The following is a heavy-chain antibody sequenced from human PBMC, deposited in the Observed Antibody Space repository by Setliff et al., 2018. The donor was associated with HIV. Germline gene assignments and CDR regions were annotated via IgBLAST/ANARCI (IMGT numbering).Heavy chain of an antibody. D-gene: IGHD6-19*01. CDR3: AKSYGSGWSADTFDI. CDR2: IYTNGRT. V-gene: IGHV4-61*09. CDR1: GGSISSNSYY. Sequence: SETLSLTCTVSGGSISSNSYYWSWIRQPAGKGLEWIGHIYTNGRTNYNPPLKSRVTISVDPSKNQFSLKLSSVTAADTAMYYCAKSYGSGWSADTFDIWGQGTVVTVSS. J-gene: IGHJ3*02.